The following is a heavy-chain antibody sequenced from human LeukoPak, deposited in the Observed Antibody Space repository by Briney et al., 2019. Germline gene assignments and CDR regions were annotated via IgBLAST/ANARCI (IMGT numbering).Heavy chain of an antibody. CDR2: IYYSGST. J-gene: IGHJ4*02. CDR1: GGSISSYY. CDR3: ARVGRYILTGLDY. V-gene: IGHV4-59*01. Sequence: SETLSLTCTVSGGSISSYYWSWIRQPPGKGLEWIGYIYYSGSTNYNPSLKSRVTISVDTSKNQFSLKLSSVTAADTAVYYCARVGRYILTGLDYWGQGTLVTVSS. D-gene: IGHD3-9*01.